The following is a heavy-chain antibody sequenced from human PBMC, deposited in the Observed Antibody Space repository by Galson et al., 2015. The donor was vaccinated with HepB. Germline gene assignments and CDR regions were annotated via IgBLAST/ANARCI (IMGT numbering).Heavy chain of an antibody. D-gene: IGHD2-2*01. Sequence: QSGAEVKKPGASVKVSCKASGYTFTSYYMHWVRQAPGQGLEWMGIINPSGGSTSYAQKFQGRVTMTRDTSTSTVYMELSSLRSEDTAVYYCARELLPAAIQGFFDYWGQGTLVTVSS. J-gene: IGHJ4*02. CDR3: ARELLPAAIQGFFDY. V-gene: IGHV1-46*01. CDR1: GYTFTSYY. CDR2: INPSGGST.